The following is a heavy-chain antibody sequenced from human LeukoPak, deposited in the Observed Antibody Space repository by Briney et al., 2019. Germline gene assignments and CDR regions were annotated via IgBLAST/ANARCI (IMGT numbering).Heavy chain of an antibody. CDR3: ARRPLDYGGTYFDY. Sequence: GESLKISCKGSGYSFITYWIGWVRQMPGKGLEWMGIIYPGDSDTRYSPSFQGQVTISVDKSISTAYLQWSSLKASDTAMYYCARRPLDYGGTYFDYWGQGTLVTVSS. V-gene: IGHV5-51*01. CDR1: GYSFITYW. J-gene: IGHJ4*02. CDR2: IYPGDSDT. D-gene: IGHD4-23*01.